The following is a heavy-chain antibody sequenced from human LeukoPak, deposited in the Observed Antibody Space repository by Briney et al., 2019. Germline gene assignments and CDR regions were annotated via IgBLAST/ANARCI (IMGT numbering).Heavy chain of an antibody. CDR1: GYTFTSYY. V-gene: IGHV7-4-1*02. J-gene: IGHJ6*02. CDR3: ARGPTIFGVVIHYYYYGMDV. D-gene: IGHD3-3*01. Sequence: ASVTVSCKASGYTFTSYYMHWVRQAPGQGLEWMGWINTNTGNPTYAQGSTGRFVFSLDTSVSTAYLQISSLKAEDTAVYYCARGPTIFGVVIHYYYYGMDVWGQGTTVTVSS. CDR2: INTNTGNP.